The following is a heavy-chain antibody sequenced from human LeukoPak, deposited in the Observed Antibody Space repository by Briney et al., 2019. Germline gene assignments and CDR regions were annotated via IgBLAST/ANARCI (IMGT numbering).Heavy chain of an antibody. CDR1: GGSFSGYY. V-gene: IGHV4-34*01. J-gene: IGHJ4*02. D-gene: IGHD6-13*01. CDR2: INHSGST. Sequence: SETLSLTCAVYGGSFSGYYWSWIRQPPGKGLEWIGEINHSGSTNYNPSLKSRVTISVDTSKNQFSLKLSSVTAADTAVYYYARESGTAGRGYFDYWGQGTLVTVSS. CDR3: ARESGTAGRGYFDY.